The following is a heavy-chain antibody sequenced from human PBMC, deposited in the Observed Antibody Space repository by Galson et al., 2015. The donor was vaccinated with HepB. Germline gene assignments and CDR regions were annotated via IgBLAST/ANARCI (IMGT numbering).Heavy chain of an antibody. D-gene: IGHD4-11*01. CDR3: TTDLGYSNPYYYHYGMDV. CDR1: GFTFSNAW. Sequence: SLRLSCAASGFTFSNAWMSWVRQAPGKGLEWVGRIKSKTDGGTTDYAAPVKGRFTISRDDSKNTLYLQMNSLKTEDTAVYYCTTDLGYSNPYYYHYGMDVWGQGTTVTVSS. CDR2: IKSKTDGGTT. V-gene: IGHV3-15*01. J-gene: IGHJ6*02.